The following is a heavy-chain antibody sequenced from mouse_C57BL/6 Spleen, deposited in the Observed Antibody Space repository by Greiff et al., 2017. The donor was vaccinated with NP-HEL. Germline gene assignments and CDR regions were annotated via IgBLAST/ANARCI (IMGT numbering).Heavy chain of an antibody. Sequence: EVQVVESGPGMVKPSQSLSLTCTVTGYSITSGYDWHWIRHFPGNKLEWMGYISYSGSTNYNPSLKSRISITHDTSKNHFFLKLNSVTTEDTATYYCARDRDSNPFAYWGQGTLVTVSA. CDR1: GYSITSGYD. CDR3: ARDRDSNPFAY. V-gene: IGHV3-1*01. J-gene: IGHJ3*01. CDR2: ISYSGST. D-gene: IGHD2-5*01.